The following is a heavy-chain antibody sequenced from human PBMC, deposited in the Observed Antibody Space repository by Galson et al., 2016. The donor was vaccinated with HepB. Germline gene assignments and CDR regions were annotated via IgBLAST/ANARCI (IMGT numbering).Heavy chain of an antibody. CDR2: VVPTLGST. D-gene: IGHD3/OR15-3a*01. CDR3: ARSGNNYYFRFDY. J-gene: IGHJ4*02. CDR1: GGTSRTYA. Sequence: SVKVSCKASGGTSRTYAINWVRQAPGQGLEWMGGVVPTLGSTTYAQKFQGKVTITADESTSTAYMELGNLRSEDTAIYYCARSGNNYYFRFDYWGQGTLVTVSS. V-gene: IGHV1-69*13.